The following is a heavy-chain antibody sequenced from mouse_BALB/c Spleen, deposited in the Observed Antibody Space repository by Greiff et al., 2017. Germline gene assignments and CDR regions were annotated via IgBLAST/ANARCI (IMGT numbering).Heavy chain of an antibody. CDR2: ISSGGSYT. Sequence: EVMLVESGGGLVKPGGSLKLSCAASGFTFSSYAMSWVRQTPEKRLEWVATISSGGSYTYYPDSVKGRFTISRDNAKNTLYLQMSSLKSEDTAMYYCARGGLRRKDFDYWGQGTTLTVSS. CDR3: ARGGLRRKDFDY. CDR1: GFTFSSYA. D-gene: IGHD2-4*01. J-gene: IGHJ2*01. V-gene: IGHV5-9-1*01.